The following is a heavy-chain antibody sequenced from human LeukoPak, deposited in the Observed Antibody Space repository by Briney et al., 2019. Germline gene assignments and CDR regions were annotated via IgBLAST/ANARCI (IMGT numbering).Heavy chain of an antibody. J-gene: IGHJ6*02. CDR3: ARVLGSYYYYGMDV. D-gene: IGHD3-10*02. Sequence: PGGSLRLSCAASGFTFSSYSMTWVRQAPGKGLEWVSSISSSSSYIYYADSVKGRFTISRDNAKNSLYLQMSSLRAEDTAVYYCARVLGSYYYYGMDVWGQGTTVTVSS. V-gene: IGHV3-21*01. CDR2: ISSSSSYI. CDR1: GFTFSSYS.